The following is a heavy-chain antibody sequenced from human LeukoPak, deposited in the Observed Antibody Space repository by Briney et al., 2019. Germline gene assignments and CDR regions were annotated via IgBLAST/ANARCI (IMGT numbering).Heavy chain of an antibody. D-gene: IGHD3-22*01. CDR2: IWYDGSNK. CDR3: ASEYYDSSGYLNY. J-gene: IGHJ4*02. CDR1: GFTFSSYA. Sequence: GGSLRLSCAASGFTFSSYAMHWVRQAPGKGLEWVAVIWYDGSNKYYADSVKGRFTISRDNSKNTLYLQMNSLRAEDTAVYYCASEYYDSSGYLNYWGQGTLVTVSS. V-gene: IGHV3-33*08.